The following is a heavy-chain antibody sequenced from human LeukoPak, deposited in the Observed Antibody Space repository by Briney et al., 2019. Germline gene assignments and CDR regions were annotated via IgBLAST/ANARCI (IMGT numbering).Heavy chain of an antibody. CDR1: GGSISSYY. CDR2: IYTIGST. J-gene: IGHJ5*02. V-gene: IGHV4-4*07. Sequence: PSETVSLTCTVSGGSISSYYWIWIRQPAGKGLEWVGRIYTIGSTDYNPSLKSGVTMSVDTSKNQFSLKLSSVTAADTAVYYCARDSGTTGEVKFEPWGQGTLVTVSS. D-gene: IGHD1-7*01. CDR3: ARDSGTTGEVKFEP.